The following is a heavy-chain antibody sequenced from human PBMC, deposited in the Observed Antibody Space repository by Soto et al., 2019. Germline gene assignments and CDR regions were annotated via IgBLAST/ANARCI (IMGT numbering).Heavy chain of an antibody. D-gene: IGHD4-17*01. Sequence: ASVKVSWKASGYTFTGYYMHWVRQAPGQGLEWMGWINPNSGGTNYAQKFQGWVTMTRDTSISTAYMELSRLRSDDTAVYYCARGGGGDYLTEIHYYYYYGIDVRAQRTTDTGSS. CDR1: GYTFTGYY. J-gene: IGHJ6*02. CDR3: ARGGGGDYLTEIHYYYYYGIDV. CDR2: INPNSGGT. V-gene: IGHV1-2*04.